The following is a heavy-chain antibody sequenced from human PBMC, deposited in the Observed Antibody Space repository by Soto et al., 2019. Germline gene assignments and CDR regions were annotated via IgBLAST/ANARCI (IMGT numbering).Heavy chain of an antibody. D-gene: IGHD1-26*01. J-gene: IGHJ3*01. CDR3: ARGQWGAFDL. CDR2: SHSDGSST. V-gene: IGHV3-74*01. CDR1: GFTFSYYW. Sequence: DVQLVESGGGSVQPGGSLSLSCAATGFTFSYYWMHWVRQAPGKGLVWVSRSHSDGSSTTDADSVKGRFTISRDNAKNTRYLQTNRLRAEDTAVYYCARGQWGAFDLWGQGTMVTVAS.